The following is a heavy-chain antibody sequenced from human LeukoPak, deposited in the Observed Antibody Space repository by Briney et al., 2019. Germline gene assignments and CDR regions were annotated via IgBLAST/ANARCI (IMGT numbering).Heavy chain of an antibody. V-gene: IGHV1-69*13. J-gene: IGHJ6*02. Sequence: SVTVSCTASGYTFTSYDISWVRQAPGQGLEWMGGIIPIFGTANYAQKFQGRVTITADESTSTAYMELSSLRSEDTAVYYCARESHYGMDVWGQGTTVTVSS. CDR3: ARESHYGMDV. CDR2: IIPIFGTA. CDR1: GYTFTSYD.